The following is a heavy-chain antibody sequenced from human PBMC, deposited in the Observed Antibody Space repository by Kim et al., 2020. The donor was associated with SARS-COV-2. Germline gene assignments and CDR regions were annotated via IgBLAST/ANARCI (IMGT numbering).Heavy chain of an antibody. Sequence: GGSLRLSCAASGFTFSNYAMHWVRQAPGKGLEWVAFISYDASDEYYADSVKGRFTISRDNSKNTLYLQMNSLRAEDTALYYCTLGYCTSATCPTHWGQGTLLTVSS. V-gene: IGHV3-30*04. D-gene: IGHD2-2*01. CDR2: ISYDASDE. CDR3: TLGYCTSATCPTH. CDR1: GFTFSNYA. J-gene: IGHJ4*02.